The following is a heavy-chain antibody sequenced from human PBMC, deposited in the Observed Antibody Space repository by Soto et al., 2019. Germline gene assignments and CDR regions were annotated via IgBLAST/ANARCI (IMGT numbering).Heavy chain of an antibody. Sequence: GGSLRLSCAASGFTVSSHAMSWVRQAPGKGLEWVSGISGSGGNTYYADSVKGRFTISRDNSNNTLYLHMNSLRAEDTAIYYCAKRLIHSSSWWTLDYWGQGTLVTVSS. J-gene: IGHJ4*02. CDR3: AKRLIHSSSWWTLDY. V-gene: IGHV3-23*01. D-gene: IGHD6-13*01. CDR2: ISGSGGNT. CDR1: GFTVSSHA.